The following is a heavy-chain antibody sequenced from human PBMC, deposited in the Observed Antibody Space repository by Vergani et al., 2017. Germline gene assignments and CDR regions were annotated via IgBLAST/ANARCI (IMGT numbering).Heavy chain of an antibody. Sequence: EVQLVESGGGLVKPGGSLRLSCAASGFTFSSYSMNWVRQAPGKGLEWVSSISSSSSYIYYADSVKGRFTISRDNAKNSLYLQMNSLRAEDTAVYYCARVKHFGEPPDYWGQGTLVTVSS. J-gene: IGHJ4*02. V-gene: IGHV3-21*01. CDR3: ARVKHFGEPPDY. CDR1: GFTFSSYS. CDR2: ISSSSSYI. D-gene: IGHD3-10*01.